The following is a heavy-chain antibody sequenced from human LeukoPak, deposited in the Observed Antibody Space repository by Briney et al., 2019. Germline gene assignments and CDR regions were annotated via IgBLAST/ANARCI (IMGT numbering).Heavy chain of an antibody. Sequence: GGSLRLSCAASGFTFSTYAMTWVRQAPGKGLEWVSDISGSGETTYYADSVKGQFTISIDNSKSTLYLQMNSLRAEDTAVYYCAKDRGYWGQGTLVTVSS. V-gene: IGHV3-23*01. J-gene: IGHJ4*02. CDR3: AKDRGY. CDR2: ISGSGETT. CDR1: GFTFSTYA.